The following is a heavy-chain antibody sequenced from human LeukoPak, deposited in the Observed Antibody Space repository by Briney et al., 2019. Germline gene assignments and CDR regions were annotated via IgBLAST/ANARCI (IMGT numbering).Heavy chain of an antibody. CDR2: IRYDGSNK. CDR3: AKSPTLSFHTTNYFDY. D-gene: IGHD2/OR15-2a*01. CDR1: GFTFSNYA. J-gene: IGHJ4*02. V-gene: IGHV3-30*02. Sequence: PGGSLRLSCAASGFTFSNYAMHWVRQAPGKGLEWVAFIRYDGSNKYYADSVKGRFTISRDNSKNTLYLQMNSLRAEDTAVYYCAKSPTLSFHTTNYFDYWGQGTLVTVSS.